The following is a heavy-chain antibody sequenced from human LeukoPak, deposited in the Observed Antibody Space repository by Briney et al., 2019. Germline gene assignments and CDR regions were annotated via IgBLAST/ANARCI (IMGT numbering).Heavy chain of an antibody. CDR2: IYASGST. Sequence: SETLSLTCTVSDGSISSSNYYWSWVRQPAGKGLEWIGRIYASGSTNYNPSLKSRVTISLDTSKNQFSLKLTSVTAADTAVYYCAGAPAGSLKWESPLDYWGQGTLVTVSA. CDR3: AGAPAGSLKWESPLDY. D-gene: IGHD1-26*01. J-gene: IGHJ4*02. V-gene: IGHV4-61*02. CDR1: DGSISSSNYY.